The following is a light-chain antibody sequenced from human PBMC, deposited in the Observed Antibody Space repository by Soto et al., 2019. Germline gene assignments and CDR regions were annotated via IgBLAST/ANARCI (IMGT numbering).Light chain of an antibody. V-gene: IGLV1-44*01. J-gene: IGLJ2*01. CDR1: SSNIGSNA. Sequence: QSVLTQPPSASGTPGQRVTISCSGSSSNIGSNAVNWYQHILGTAPKLLIYRSNQRPSGVPDRFSGSKSGTSASLAISGLQSEDEADYYCAAWDGSLSAVVFGGGTQLTVL. CDR3: AAWDGSLSAVV. CDR2: RSN.